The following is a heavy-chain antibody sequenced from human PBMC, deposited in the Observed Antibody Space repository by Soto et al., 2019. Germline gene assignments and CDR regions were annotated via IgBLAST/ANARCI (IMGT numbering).Heavy chain of an antibody. CDR2: MSSDGRHK. J-gene: IGHJ4*02. CDR3: LRSKRRYCGNDCYMFEL. CDR1: EFMHSNFP. Sequence: GGSRRRSCAASEFMHSNFPMNSVRQSPSKGLKWAAPMSSDGRHKDYAGPLKCRISFSRDNSKNILCLQMSALRDEDTTRYYCLRSKRRYCGNDCYMFELRGQGSLVGASS. V-gene: IGHV3-30*15. D-gene: IGHD2-21*01.